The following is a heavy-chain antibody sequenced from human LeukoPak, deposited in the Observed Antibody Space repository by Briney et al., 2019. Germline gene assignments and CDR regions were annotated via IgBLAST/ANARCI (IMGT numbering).Heavy chain of an antibody. V-gene: IGHV4-59*01. CDR1: GVSISSYY. J-gene: IGHJ4*02. CDR2: ISYSGST. Sequence: SETLSLTCTVSGVSISSYYWSWIRQPPGKGLEWIGYISYSGSTNYNPSLKSRVTISVDTSKNQFSLRLTSVTAADTALYYCAGSSHWLPFDYWGQGTLVTVSS. CDR3: AGSSHWLPFDY. D-gene: IGHD2-15*01.